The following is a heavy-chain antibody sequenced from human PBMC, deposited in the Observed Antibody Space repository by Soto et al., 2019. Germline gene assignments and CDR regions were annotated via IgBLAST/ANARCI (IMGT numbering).Heavy chain of an antibody. CDR1: GFTFSSYA. J-gene: IGHJ5*02. CDR2: SSGSGGST. D-gene: IGHD6-19*01. Sequence: EVQLLESGGGLVQPGGSMRLSCAASGFTFSSYAMSWVRQAPGKGLEWVSASSGSGGSTYYADSVKGRFTISRDNSKNTRYLHMNSLRSEYTAVYYCAKDERCSGWDGSWFDPWGQGTLVTVSS. V-gene: IGHV3-23*01. CDR3: AKDERCSGWDGSWFDP.